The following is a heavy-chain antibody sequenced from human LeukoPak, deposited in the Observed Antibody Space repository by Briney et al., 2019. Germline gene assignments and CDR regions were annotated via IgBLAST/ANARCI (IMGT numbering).Heavy chain of an antibody. V-gene: IGHV3-23*01. CDR2: SGTYGRT. J-gene: IGHJ4*02. Sequence: PGGSLRLSCVASGFTFSSNVLNWVRQAPGKGLEWVSVSGTYGRTQYADSVKGRFTISRDNANNSLYLQMNSLRAEDTAVYYCACSSGWYYFDYWGQGTLVTVSS. D-gene: IGHD6-19*01. CDR1: GFTFSSNV. CDR3: ACSSGWYYFDY.